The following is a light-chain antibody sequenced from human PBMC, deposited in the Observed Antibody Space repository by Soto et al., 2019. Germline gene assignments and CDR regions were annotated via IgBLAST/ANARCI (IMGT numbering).Light chain of an antibody. CDR1: QDISNY. CDR3: QQYDNLPLT. J-gene: IGKJ4*01. V-gene: IGKV1-33*01. Sequence: DIQMTQSPSSLSASVGDRVTITCQASQDISNYLNWYQQNPGKAPKLLIYDASNLETGVTSRFSGSGSGTDFTFTISSLQPEDIATYDCQQYDNLPLTFGGGTNVEIK. CDR2: DAS.